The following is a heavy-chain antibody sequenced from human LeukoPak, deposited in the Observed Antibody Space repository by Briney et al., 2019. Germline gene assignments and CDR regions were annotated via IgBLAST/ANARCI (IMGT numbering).Heavy chain of an antibody. CDR2: INPSGGST. Sequence: AASVKVSCKASGYTFTRYDIIWVRQAPGQGLEWVGLINPSGGSTSYPQKFQGRVTMTSDTSTSTVYMELSSLRSEDTAVYYCATGGIIDYWGQGTLVTVSS. J-gene: IGHJ4*02. CDR1: GYTFTRYD. D-gene: IGHD3-10*01. V-gene: IGHV1-46*01. CDR3: ATGGIIDY.